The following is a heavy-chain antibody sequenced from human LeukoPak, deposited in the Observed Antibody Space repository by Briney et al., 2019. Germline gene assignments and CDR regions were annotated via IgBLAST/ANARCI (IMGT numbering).Heavy chain of an antibody. CDR2: IKHSGST. V-gene: IGHV4-34*01. CDR3: ARDPKWAFGGPNGGDFDC. CDR1: GGSFRGHD. Sequence: SETLSLTWAVYGGSFRGHDWSWIRQPPGKGLEWIGEIKHSGSTNYNPSLKGRVTISVDTSKNQFSLKLSSVTAADTAVYYCARDPKWAFGGPNGGDFDCWGQGILVTVSS. D-gene: IGHD3-16*01. J-gene: IGHJ4*02.